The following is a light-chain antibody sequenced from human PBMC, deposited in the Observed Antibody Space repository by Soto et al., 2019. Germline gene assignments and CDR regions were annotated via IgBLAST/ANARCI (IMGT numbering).Light chain of an antibody. V-gene: IGLV1-51*01. CDR1: TSNVANNF. CDR2: DDI. CDR3: GSWDSSLTANV. J-gene: IGLJ1*01. Sequence: QSVLTQPPPVSAAPGQKVTISCSGTTSNVANNFVSWYQQFPGKAPKLLIYDDIRRPSGIPDRFSASKSGTSATLGITGLQTGDEADYYCGSWDSSLTANVFGTGTKVTV.